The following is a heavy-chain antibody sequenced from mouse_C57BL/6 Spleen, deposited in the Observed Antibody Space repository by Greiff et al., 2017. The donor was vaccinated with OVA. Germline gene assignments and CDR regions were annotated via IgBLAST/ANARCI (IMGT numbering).Heavy chain of an antibody. Sequence: EVQLQQSGPELVKPGASVKISCKASGYTFTDYYMNWVKQSHGKSLEWIGDINPNNGGTSYNQKFKGKATLTVDKSSSTAYMELRSLTSEDSAVYYCARIPTVVANYAMDYWGQGTSVTVSS. CDR3: ARIPTVVANYAMDY. D-gene: IGHD1-1*01. J-gene: IGHJ4*01. V-gene: IGHV1-26*01. CDR1: GYTFTDYY. CDR2: INPNNGGT.